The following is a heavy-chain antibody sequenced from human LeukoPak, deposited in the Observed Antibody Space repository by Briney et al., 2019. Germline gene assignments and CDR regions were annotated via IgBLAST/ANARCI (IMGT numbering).Heavy chain of an antibody. CDR2: INPSGGT. CDR3: AREGVAGTGLDY. CDR1: GYTFTSYG. V-gene: IGHV1-46*01. J-gene: IGHJ4*02. Sequence: GASVKVSCKASGYTFTSYGISWVRQAPGQGLEWMGIINPSGGTSYAQKLQGRITMTRDTSTSTLYMELSSLRSEDTAVYYCAREGVAGTGLDYWGXGTLVTVSS. D-gene: IGHD6-13*01.